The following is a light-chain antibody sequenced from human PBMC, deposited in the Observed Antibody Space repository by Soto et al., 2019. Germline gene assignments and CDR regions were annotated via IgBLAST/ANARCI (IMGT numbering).Light chain of an antibody. J-gene: IGLJ1*01. V-gene: IGLV2-11*01. Sequence: QSALTQPRSVSGSPGQSVTISCTGTNSDVGGYNYVSWYQQYPGKAPKVMIYDVTKRPSGVPDRFSGAKSGNTASLTISGLQTEDEEDNYCCSYTGVYSYVFGTGTKVTVL. CDR3: CSYTGVYSYV. CDR2: DVT. CDR1: NSDVGGYNY.